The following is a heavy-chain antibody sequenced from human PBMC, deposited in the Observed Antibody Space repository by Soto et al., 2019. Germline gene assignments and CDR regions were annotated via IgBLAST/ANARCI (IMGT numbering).Heavy chain of an antibody. Sequence: EVQLLDSGGGLVQPGGSLRLSCAASGFTFSNYAMTWVRQGPGKGLEWVSGISGSGGRSYYADSVKGRFTISRDNSKRTLYLHSNSLRAEDTAGYYCAKAYFVWASEQPYYFDYWGQGTLVTVSS. D-gene: IGHD3-16*01. CDR2: ISGSGGRS. J-gene: IGHJ4*02. CDR3: AKAYFVWASEQPYYFDY. CDR1: GFTFSNYA. V-gene: IGHV3-23*01.